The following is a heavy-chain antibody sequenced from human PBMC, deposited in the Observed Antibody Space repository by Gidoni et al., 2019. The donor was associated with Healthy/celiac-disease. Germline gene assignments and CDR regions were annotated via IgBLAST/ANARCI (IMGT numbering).Heavy chain of an antibody. V-gene: IGHV3-21*01. D-gene: IGHD3-9*01. J-gene: IGHJ6*03. CDR2: ISSSSSYI. CDR1: GFTLSSYS. Sequence: EVQLVESGGGLVKPGGSLRLSCAASGFTLSSYSMNWVRKAPGKGLEWVSSISSSSSYIYYADSVKGRFTISRDNAKNSLYLQMNSLRAEDTAVYYCARDAPPVNYDILTGHRESDYYYYMDVWGKGTTVTVSS. CDR3: ARDAPPVNYDILTGHRESDYYYYMDV.